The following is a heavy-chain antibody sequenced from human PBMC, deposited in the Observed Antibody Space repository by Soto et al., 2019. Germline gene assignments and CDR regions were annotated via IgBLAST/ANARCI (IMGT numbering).Heavy chain of an antibody. J-gene: IGHJ4*02. CDR2: TWYDESTK. D-gene: IGHD6-25*01. CDR3: VRGGISGYPQGLDY. Sequence: QVQLVESGGGVVQPGRSLRLSCVASGFTFRTYGMHWVRQAPGKGLEWVAITWYDESTKYYADSVKGRFNISRDNSKNTLYLQMNSLRVDDTAVYYCVRGGISGYPQGLDYWGQGALVTVSS. V-gene: IGHV3-33*01. CDR1: GFTFRTYG.